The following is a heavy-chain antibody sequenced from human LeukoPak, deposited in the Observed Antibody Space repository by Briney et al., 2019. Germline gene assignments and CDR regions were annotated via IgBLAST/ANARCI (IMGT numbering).Heavy chain of an antibody. J-gene: IGHJ4*02. CDR2: YYSSGST. V-gene: IGHV4-39*01. D-gene: IGHD4-17*01. CDR1: CGSISSSSNY. Sequence: SETLSLTCTVSCGSISSSSNYWGWIRQPPGKGLEWIGSYYSSGSTYYNPSLKSRVTISVDTSNNQFSLKLASVTAADTAVDYCARRHGASDYWGQGTLVTVTS. CDR3: ARRHGASDY.